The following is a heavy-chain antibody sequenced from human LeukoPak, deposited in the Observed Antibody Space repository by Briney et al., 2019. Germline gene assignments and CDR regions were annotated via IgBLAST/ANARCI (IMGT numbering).Heavy chain of an antibody. CDR1: GFTFSTYG. J-gene: IGHJ4*02. CDR3: AKDDSGGYYAIPDDY. CDR2: IWYDGSSK. Sequence: PGRSLRLSCTASGFTFSTYGMHWVRQAPGKGLEWVAVIWYDGSSKNYADSVKGRFTISRDNSKNTLYLQMNSLRAEDTAVYYCAKDDSGGYYAIPDDYWGQGTLVTVSS. V-gene: IGHV3-33*03. D-gene: IGHD3-22*01.